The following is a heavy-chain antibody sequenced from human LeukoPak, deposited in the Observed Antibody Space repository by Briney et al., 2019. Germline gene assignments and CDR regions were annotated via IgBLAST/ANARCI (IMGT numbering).Heavy chain of an antibody. V-gene: IGHV4-39*01. D-gene: IGHD5-18*01. J-gene: IGHJ4*02. CDR2: IYYSGST. CDR3: AKTPRGYSYGQLIDY. Sequence: SETLSLTCTVSGGSLSSSSYYWGWIRQPPGKGLEWIGSIYYSGSTYYNPSLKSRVTISVDTSKNQFSLKLSSVTAADTAVYYCAKTPRGYSYGQLIDYWGQGTLVTVSS. CDR1: GGSLSSSSYY.